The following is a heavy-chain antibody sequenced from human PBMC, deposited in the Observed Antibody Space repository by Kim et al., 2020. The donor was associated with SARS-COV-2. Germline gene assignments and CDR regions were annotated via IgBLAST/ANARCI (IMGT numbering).Heavy chain of an antibody. J-gene: IGHJ3*02. CDR3: ARDPYQESNGYSFGALDI. Sequence: GGSLRLSCAASGFTFSSSWMTWVRQAPGKGLEWVANINPDGSDTYSVDSVKGRFTISRDNAKNLVHVQMNGLRVEDTAVYYCARDPYQESNGYSFGALDIWSQGTLVTVSS. D-gene: IGHD5-18*01. V-gene: IGHV3-7*01. CDR2: INPDGSDT. CDR1: GFTFSSSW.